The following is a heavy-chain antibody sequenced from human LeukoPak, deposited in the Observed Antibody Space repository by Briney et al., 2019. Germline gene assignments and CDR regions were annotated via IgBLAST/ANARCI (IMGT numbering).Heavy chain of an antibody. D-gene: IGHD1-20*01. J-gene: IGHJ6*03. CDR1: GYTFTSHY. Sequence: ASVKVSCKASGYTFTSHYIHWLRQAPGQGPEWMGGIIPIFGTANYAQKFQGRVTITTDESTSTAYMELSSLRSEDTAVYYCARALGNTNLNWYYMDVWGKGTTVTVSS. CDR2: IIPIFGTA. CDR3: ARALGNTNLNWYYMDV. V-gene: IGHV1-69*05.